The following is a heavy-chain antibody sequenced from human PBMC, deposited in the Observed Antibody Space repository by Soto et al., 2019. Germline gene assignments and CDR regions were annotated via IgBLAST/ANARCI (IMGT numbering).Heavy chain of an antibody. CDR3: ARGEQYSGRIFAY. V-gene: IGHV6-1*01. CDR1: GDSVSSNSAG. J-gene: IGHJ4*01. D-gene: IGHD1-26*01. CDR2: TYYRSKWYY. Sequence: SETLSLTCAITGDSVSSNSAGWSWVRQSPSRGLEWLGRTYYRSKWYYEYAVSVRGRITVNPDTSKNQYSLQLNSVTPEDTAVYFCARGEQYSGRIFAYWVQGTLVTVSS.